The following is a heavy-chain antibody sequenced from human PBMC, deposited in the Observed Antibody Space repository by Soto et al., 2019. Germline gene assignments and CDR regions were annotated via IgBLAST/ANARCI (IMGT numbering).Heavy chain of an antibody. CDR2: ISSSSSTI. V-gene: IGHV3-48*01. J-gene: IGHJ4*02. CDR1: GFTFSTYS. CDR3: VNSGFDY. D-gene: IGHD3-10*01. Sequence: EVQLVESGGGLVQPGGSLRLSCTASGFTFSTYSMNWVRQAPGKGLEWVSYISSSSSTIYYADSVKGRFTISRDNAKNSLYLQMNSLRAEDMAVYYCVNSGFDYWGQGTLVTVSA.